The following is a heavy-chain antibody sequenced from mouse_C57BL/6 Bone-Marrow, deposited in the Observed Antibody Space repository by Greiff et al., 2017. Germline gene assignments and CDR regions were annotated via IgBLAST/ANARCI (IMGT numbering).Heavy chain of an antibody. CDR2: IDPEDGVT. CDR3: ARDYDYDYAMDY. J-gene: IGHJ4*01. D-gene: IGHD2-4*01. CDR1: GFNIKDYY. V-gene: IGHV14-2*01. Sequence: VQLKQSGAELVKPGASVKLSCTASGFNIKDYYMHWVKQRTEQGLEWIGRIDPEDGVTKYAPKFQGKATITADTSSNTAYLQLSSLTSEDTAVYYCARDYDYDYAMDYWGQGTSVTVSS.